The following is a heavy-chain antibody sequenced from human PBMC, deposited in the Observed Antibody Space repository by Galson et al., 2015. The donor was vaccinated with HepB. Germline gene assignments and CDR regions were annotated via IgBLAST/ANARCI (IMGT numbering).Heavy chain of an antibody. J-gene: IGHJ4*02. CDR3: AKCSTERTRIVGATAY. CDR1: GFTFSSYA. V-gene: IGHV3-23*01. CDR2: ISGSGGST. D-gene: IGHD1-26*01. Sequence: SLRLSCAASGFTFSSYAMSWVRQAPGKGLEWVSAISGSGGSTYYADSVKGRFTISRDNSKNTLYLQMNSLRAEDTAVYYCAKCSTERTRIVGATAYWGQGTLVTVSS.